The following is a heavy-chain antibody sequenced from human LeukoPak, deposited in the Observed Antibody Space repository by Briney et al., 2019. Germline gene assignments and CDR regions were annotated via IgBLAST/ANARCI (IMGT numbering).Heavy chain of an antibody. CDR1: GFTFTTYS. Sequence: GGSLRLSCEASGFTFTTYSMTWARQAPGKGLEWVSIISSGSSAIFSADALKGRFTISRDDAKNLLYLDMNSLRAEDTAVYYCARGHTAVTRHFDFWGQGTLVTVSS. J-gene: IGHJ4*02. D-gene: IGHD4-17*01. V-gene: IGHV3-21*01. CDR2: ISSGSSAI. CDR3: ARGHTAVTRHFDF.